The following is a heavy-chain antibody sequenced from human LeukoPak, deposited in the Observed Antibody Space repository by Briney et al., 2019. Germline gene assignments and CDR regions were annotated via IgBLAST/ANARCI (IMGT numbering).Heavy chain of an antibody. Sequence: SQTLSLTCTVSGGSIRSGGYYWSWIRQPPGKGLEWIGYIYHGGNTYYNPSLKSRVTISVDRSKNQFSLKLSSVTAADTAVYYCAREGPYGSGRDNGYNWFDPWGQGTLVTVSS. J-gene: IGHJ5*02. CDR1: GGSIRSGGYY. CDR2: IYHGGNT. V-gene: IGHV4-30-2*01. CDR3: AREGPYGSGRDNGYNWFDP. D-gene: IGHD3-10*01.